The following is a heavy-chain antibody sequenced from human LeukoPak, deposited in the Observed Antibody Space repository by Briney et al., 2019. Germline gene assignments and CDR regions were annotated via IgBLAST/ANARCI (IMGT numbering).Heavy chain of an antibody. CDR2: ISSSSSYI. J-gene: IGHJ5*02. CDR1: GFTFSSYS. V-gene: IGHV3-21*04. Sequence: GGSLRLSCAASGFTFSSYSMNWVRQAPGKGLEWVSSISSSSSYIYYADSVKGRFTISRDNSKNTLYLQMNSLRAEDTAVYYCAKRATTVRSFDPWGQGTLVTVSS. CDR3: AKRATTVRSFDP. D-gene: IGHD4-11*01.